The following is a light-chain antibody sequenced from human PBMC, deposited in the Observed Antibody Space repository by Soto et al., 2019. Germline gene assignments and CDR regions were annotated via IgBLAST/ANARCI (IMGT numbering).Light chain of an antibody. J-gene: IGKJ3*01. CDR1: QDIGTW. CDR3: QQADSFPFT. CDR2: VAS. Sequence: DLPLTQSPSSVSASVGDRVTITCRASQDIGTWLAWYQQKPGKAPKLLVYVASSLQSGVPSRFSGAGSGTDFNLTITSLQPEDFATYHCQQADSFPFTFGPGTKVDFK. V-gene: IGKV1-12*01.